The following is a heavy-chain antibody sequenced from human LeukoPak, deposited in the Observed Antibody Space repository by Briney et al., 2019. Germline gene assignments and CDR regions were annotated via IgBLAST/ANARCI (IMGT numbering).Heavy chain of an antibody. Sequence: SETLSLTCTVSGGSISSSSYYWGWIRQPPGKGLEWIGSIYYSGSTYYNPSLKSRVTISVDTSKNQFSLKLSSVTAADTAVYYCARHTRVGELYYYYGMDVWGQGTTVTVSS. CDR3: ARHTRVGELYYYYGMDV. V-gene: IGHV4-39*01. CDR1: GGSISSSSYY. J-gene: IGHJ6*02. CDR2: IYYSGST. D-gene: IGHD3-10*01.